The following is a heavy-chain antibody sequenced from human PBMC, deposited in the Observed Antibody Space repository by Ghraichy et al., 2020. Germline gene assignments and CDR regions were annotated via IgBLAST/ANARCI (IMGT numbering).Heavy chain of an antibody. CDR3: AKQKGRGPAFDV. CDR2: IGGSGSPS. J-gene: IGHJ3*01. Sequence: GGSLRLSCAASGFTFTLFSMSWVRQSPGKGLEWVSSIGGSGSPSFHVDSVNGRFTISRDNSNNTLYLQMNSLRFDDTAIYYCAKQKGRGPAFDVWGPGTMVTVSS. V-gene: IGHV3-23*01. CDR1: GFTFTLFS. D-gene: IGHD3/OR15-3a*01.